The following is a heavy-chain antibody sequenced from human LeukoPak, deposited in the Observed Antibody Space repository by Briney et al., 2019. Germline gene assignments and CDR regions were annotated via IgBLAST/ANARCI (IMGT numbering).Heavy chain of an antibody. CDR2: ISSSSSTI. J-gene: IGHJ4*02. Sequence: PGGSLRLSCAASGFTFSSYSMNWVRQAPGKGLEWVSYISSSSSTIYYADSVKGRFTISRDNAKNSLYLQMNSLRAEDTAVYYCARDDPTGTTGGFDYWGQGTLVTVSS. V-gene: IGHV3-48*01. CDR3: ARDDPTGTTGGFDY. CDR1: GFTFSSYS. D-gene: IGHD1-7*01.